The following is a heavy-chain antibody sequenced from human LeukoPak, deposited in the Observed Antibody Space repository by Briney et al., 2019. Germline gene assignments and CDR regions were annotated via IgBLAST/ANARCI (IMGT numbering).Heavy chain of an antibody. CDR3: AKRYSSQSYYYYYYMDV. CDR1: GFTFSSYG. D-gene: IGHD6-19*01. CDR2: IRSDNSDT. J-gene: IGHJ6*03. V-gene: IGHV3-30*02. Sequence: GGSLRLSCATSGFTFSSYGMNWVRQAPGKGLEWLASIRSDNSDTYYADSVKGRFTISRDNSKNTLYLQMNSLRAEDTAVYYCAKRYSSQSYYYYYYMDVWGKGTTVTISS.